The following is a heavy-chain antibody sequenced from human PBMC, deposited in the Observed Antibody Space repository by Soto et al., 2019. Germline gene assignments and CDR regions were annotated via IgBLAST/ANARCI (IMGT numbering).Heavy chain of an antibody. CDR2: INPSGGST. V-gene: IGHV1-46*01. J-gene: IGHJ5*02. Sequence: GASVKVSCKASGYTFTIYYMHWVRQAPGQGLEWMGIINPSGGSTSYAQKFQGRVTMTRDTSTSTVYMELSSQRSEDTAVYYCAREFGSSWFWFDPWGQGTLVTVSS. CDR1: GYTFTIYY. D-gene: IGHD6-13*01. CDR3: AREFGSSWFWFDP.